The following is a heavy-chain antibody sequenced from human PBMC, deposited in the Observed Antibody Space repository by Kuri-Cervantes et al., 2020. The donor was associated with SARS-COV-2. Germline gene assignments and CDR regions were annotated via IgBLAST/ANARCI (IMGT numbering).Heavy chain of an antibody. CDR2: INHSGST. CDR3: ARGRIAVVPAANAFEP. D-gene: IGHD2-2*01. CDR1: GGSFSGYY. J-gene: IGHJ5*02. V-gene: IGHV4-34*01. Sequence: GSLRLSCAASGGSFSGYYWSWIRQPPGKGLEWIGEINHSGSTNYNPSHKSRVTISVDTSKNQFSLKLSSVTAADTAVYYCARGRIAVVPAANAFEPWGQGTLVTVSS.